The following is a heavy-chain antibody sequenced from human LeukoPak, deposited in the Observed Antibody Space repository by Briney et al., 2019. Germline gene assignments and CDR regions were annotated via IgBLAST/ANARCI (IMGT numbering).Heavy chain of an antibody. D-gene: IGHD1-26*01. V-gene: IGHV4-4*07. CDR2: VYTTGST. CDR3: ARAAHSGSLAPFDY. CDR1: GDSIRSYC. J-gene: IGHJ4*02. Sequence: PSETLSLTCTVSGDSIRSYCWSWIRLPAGKGLESIGRVYTTGSTNYNPSLKSRVTLSIDTSKNQFSLNLSSVTAADTAVYYCARAAHSGSLAPFDYWGQGTLVTVSS.